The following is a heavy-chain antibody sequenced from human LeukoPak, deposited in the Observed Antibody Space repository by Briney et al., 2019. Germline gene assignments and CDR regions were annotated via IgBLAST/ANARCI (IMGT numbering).Heavy chain of an antibody. CDR1: GFTFSSYA. CDR3: ARAYSSSWLTDY. J-gene: IGHJ4*02. D-gene: IGHD6-13*01. CDR2: ISYDGSNK. V-gene: IGHV3-30-3*01. Sequence: GGSLRLSCAASGFTFSSYAMHWVRQAPGKGLEWVAVISYDGSNKYYADSVKGRFTISRDNFKNTLYLQMNSLRAEDTAVYYCARAYSSSWLTDYWGQGTLVTVSS.